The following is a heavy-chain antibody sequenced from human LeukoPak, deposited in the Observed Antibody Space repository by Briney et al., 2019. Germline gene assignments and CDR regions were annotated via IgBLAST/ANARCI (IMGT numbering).Heavy chain of an antibody. Sequence: SETLSLTCTVSGGSISSYYWSWIRQPAGKGLEWIGRICTSGSTNYNPSLKRRVTMSVDKSKNQFSLKLSSVTAADTAVYYCARDGGYDSSGYYTWGQGTMVTVSS. CDR2: ICTSGST. J-gene: IGHJ3*01. V-gene: IGHV4-4*07. CDR3: ARDGGYDSSGYYT. CDR1: GGSISSYY. D-gene: IGHD3-22*01.